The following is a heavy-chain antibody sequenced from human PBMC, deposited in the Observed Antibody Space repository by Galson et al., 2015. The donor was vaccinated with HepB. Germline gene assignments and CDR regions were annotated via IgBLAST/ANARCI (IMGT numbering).Heavy chain of an antibody. V-gene: IGHV1-18*04. J-gene: IGHJ6*02. CDR2: ISANSGYT. Sequence: QSGAEVKKPGESLKISCKGSGYTFNTYAYSWVRQAPGQGLEWMGWISANSGYTNYAQKLTGRVTMNTDTSTSTAFMELRSLRSDDTAVYYCARDCSSATCLYGMDVWGQGTTVTVSS. CDR1: GYTFNTYA. D-gene: IGHD2-2*01. CDR3: ARDCSSATCLYGMDV.